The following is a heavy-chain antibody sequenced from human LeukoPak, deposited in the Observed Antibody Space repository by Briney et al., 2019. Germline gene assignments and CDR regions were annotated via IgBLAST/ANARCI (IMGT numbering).Heavy chain of an antibody. CDR2: IYYSGST. CDR3: ARFVVRGVIIKGYNWFDP. J-gene: IGHJ5*02. Sequence: SETLSLTCAVYGGSFSSYYWSWLRQPPGKGLEWIGYIYYSGSTNYNPSLKSRVTISVDTSKNQFSLKLSSVTAADTAVYYCARFVVRGVIIKGYNWFDPWGQGTLVTVSS. CDR1: GGSFSSYY. V-gene: IGHV4-59*01. D-gene: IGHD3-10*01.